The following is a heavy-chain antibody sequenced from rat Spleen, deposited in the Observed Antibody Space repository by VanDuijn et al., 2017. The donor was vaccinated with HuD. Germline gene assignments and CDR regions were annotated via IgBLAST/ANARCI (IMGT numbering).Heavy chain of an antibody. CDR2: MWSAGVT. D-gene: IGHD4-3*01. V-gene: IGHV2-30*01. J-gene: IGHJ4*01. Sequence: QVQLRESGPGLVQPSETLSLTCTVSGFSLTSYSVSWVRQPSGKGPEGMGVMWSAGVTAYNSALKSRLIISRDTSKSQVFLKMSSLQTEDTATYYCARHNSGYGVMDAWGQGASVTVSS. CDR3: ARHNSGYGVMDA. CDR1: GFSLTSYS.